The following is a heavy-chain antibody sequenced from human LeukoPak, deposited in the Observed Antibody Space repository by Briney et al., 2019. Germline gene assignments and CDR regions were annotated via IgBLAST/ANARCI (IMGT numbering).Heavy chain of an antibody. V-gene: IGHV3-74*03. CDR2: INGDGSTT. J-gene: IGHJ5*02. Sequence: GGSLRLSCAASGFTFSSYWMHWVRQAPGKGLVWVSRINGDGSTTKYADSVKGRFTISRDSAESTLFLQMNSLRAEDTAVYYCARLSGGYSKFDLWGQGTLVTVSS. CDR3: ARLSGGYSKFDL. D-gene: IGHD2-21*02. CDR1: GFTFSSYW.